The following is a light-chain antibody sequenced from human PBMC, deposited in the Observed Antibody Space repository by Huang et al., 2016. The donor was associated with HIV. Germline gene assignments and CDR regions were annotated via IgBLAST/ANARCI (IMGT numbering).Light chain of an antibody. CDR2: DAS. CDR3: QQRSNWPPLT. J-gene: IGKJ4*01. CDR1: QSSSNY. Sequence: EIVLTQSPGTLSLSPGERATLSCRASQSSSNYLAWYQQKPGQAPRLLIYDASNRATGIPARFTGSGSGTDFTLTITSLEPEDFAVYYCQQRSNWPPLTFGGGTKVDMK. V-gene: IGKV3-11*01.